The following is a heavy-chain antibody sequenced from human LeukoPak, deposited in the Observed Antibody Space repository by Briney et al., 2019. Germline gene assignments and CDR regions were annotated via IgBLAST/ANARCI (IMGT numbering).Heavy chain of an antibody. Sequence: GASVKVSCKASGYTFTGYYMHWVRQAPGQGLEWMGWINPNSGGTNYAQKFQGRVTMTRDTSISTAYMELSRLRSDDTAVYYCARDSGTTGTTWSPLYLYYYYYYMDVWGKGTTVTISS. D-gene: IGHD1-1*01. J-gene: IGHJ6*03. CDR3: ARDSGTTGTTWSPLYLYYYYYYMDV. CDR1: GYTFTGYY. V-gene: IGHV1-2*02. CDR2: INPNSGGT.